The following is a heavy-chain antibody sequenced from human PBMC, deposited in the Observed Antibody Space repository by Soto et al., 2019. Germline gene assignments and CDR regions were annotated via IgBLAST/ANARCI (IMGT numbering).Heavy chain of an antibody. CDR2: IDPSDSHI. Sequence: PGESLKISCQGSGYTFSNYWINWVRQMPGKGLEWMGRIDPSDSHIDYSPSFQGHVTMSADKSISTAYLQWSSLKASDTAMYYCARKNKYYYDSSGYYSYHWYFDLWGRGTLVTVSS. CDR3: ARKNKYYYDSSGYYSYHWYFDL. V-gene: IGHV5-10-1*01. J-gene: IGHJ2*01. CDR1: GYTFSNYW. D-gene: IGHD3-22*01.